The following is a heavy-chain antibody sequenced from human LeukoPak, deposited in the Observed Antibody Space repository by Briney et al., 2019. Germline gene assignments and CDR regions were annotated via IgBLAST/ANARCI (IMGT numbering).Heavy chain of an antibody. CDR3: AKDATPRNSVWDYFDH. V-gene: IGHV3-23*01. Sequence: PGGSLRLSCAASGFTFNIHAMTWVRQAPGKGLEWVAVIGGSADDTYYADSVKGRFAVSRDDSKNTVFLQMNSLRDDDTAVYYCAKDATPRNSVWDYFDHRGQGILVTVSS. J-gene: IGHJ4*02. CDR2: IGGSADDT. CDR1: GFTFNIHA. D-gene: IGHD3-16*01.